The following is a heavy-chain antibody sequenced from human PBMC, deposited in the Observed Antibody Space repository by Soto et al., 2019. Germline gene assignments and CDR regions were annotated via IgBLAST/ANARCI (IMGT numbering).Heavy chain of an antibody. CDR2: ISAYNGNT. J-gene: IGHJ6*03. V-gene: IGHV1-18*01. CDR3: ASYADSFFGVVTHYYYYYMDV. D-gene: IGHD3-3*01. CDR1: GYTFTSYG. Sequence: ASVKVSCKASGYTFTSYGISGVRQAPGQGLEWMGWISAYNGNTNYAQKLQGRVTMNTDTSTSTAYMELRSLRSDDKAVFYCASYADSFFGVVTHYYYYYMDVWGKGTTVTVSS.